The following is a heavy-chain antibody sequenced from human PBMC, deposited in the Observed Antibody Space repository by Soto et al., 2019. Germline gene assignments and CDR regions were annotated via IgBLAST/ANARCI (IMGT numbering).Heavy chain of an antibody. J-gene: IGHJ6*02. D-gene: IGHD3-3*01. CDR2: ISAYNGNT. CDR1: GYTFTSYG. V-gene: IGHV1-18*04. CDR3: ARGPKRITIFGYYYGMDV. Sequence: ASVKVSCKASGYTFTSYGISWVRQAPGQGLEWMGWISAYNGNTNYAQKLQGRVTMTTDTSTSTAYMELRSLRSDDTAVYYCARGPKRITIFGYYYGMDVWGQGTTVTVSS.